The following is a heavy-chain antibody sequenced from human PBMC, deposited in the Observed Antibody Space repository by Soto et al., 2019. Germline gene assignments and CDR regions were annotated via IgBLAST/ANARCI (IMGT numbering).Heavy chain of an antibody. CDR2: ISYDGSDK. Sequence: GGSLRLSCAASGFTFSNYAMHWVRQAPGKGLEWVAVISYDGSDKYYADSVKGRFTISRDNSKNTLHLQVNSLRAEDTAVYYCARVNSSGWYVPLDYWGQGSLVTSPQ. CDR1: GFTFSNYA. J-gene: IGHJ4*02. D-gene: IGHD6-19*01. V-gene: IGHV3-30*04. CDR3: ARVNSSGWYVPLDY.